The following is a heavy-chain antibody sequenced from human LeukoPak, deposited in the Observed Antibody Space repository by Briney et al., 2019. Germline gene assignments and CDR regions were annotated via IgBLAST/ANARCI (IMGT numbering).Heavy chain of an antibody. D-gene: IGHD5-12*01. CDR2: IRSKAYGGTT. V-gene: IGHV3-49*03. CDR1: GFTFGDYA. J-gene: IGHJ4*02. CDR3: TRGNSGYDYVPTYYFDY. Sequence: GGSLRLSCTASGFTFGDYAMSWFRQAPGKGLEWVGFIRSKAYGGTTEYAASVKGRFTISRDDSKSIAYLQMNSLKTEDTAVYYCTRGNSGYDYVPTYYFDYWGQGTLVTVSS.